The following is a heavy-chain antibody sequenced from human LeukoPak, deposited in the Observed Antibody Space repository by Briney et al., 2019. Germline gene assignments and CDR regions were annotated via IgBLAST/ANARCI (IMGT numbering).Heavy chain of an antibody. CDR1: GFTFSSYG. V-gene: IGHV3-23*01. CDR2: ISGSGGST. J-gene: IGHJ4*02. CDR3: AKDEYSSGWYDY. Sequence: GGSLRLSCAASGFTFSSYGMSWVRQAPGKGLEWVSAISGSGGSTYYADSVKGRFTISRDNSKNTLYLQMNSRRAEDTAVYYCAKDEYSSGWYDYWGQGTLVTVSS. D-gene: IGHD6-19*01.